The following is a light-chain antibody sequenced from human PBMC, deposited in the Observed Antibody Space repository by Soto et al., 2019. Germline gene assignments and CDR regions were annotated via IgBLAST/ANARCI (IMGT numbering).Light chain of an antibody. Sequence: DIQLTQSPSTLSASVGDRVTITCRARQNIHPWLAWFQLKPGQAHKLLIYDASDLETGVPSRFSGSGSGTDFTFTINSLQPEDIATYYCQQYDNLPLTFGGGTKVDIK. CDR1: QNIHPW. J-gene: IGKJ4*01. CDR2: DAS. CDR3: QQYDNLPLT. V-gene: IGKV1-33*01.